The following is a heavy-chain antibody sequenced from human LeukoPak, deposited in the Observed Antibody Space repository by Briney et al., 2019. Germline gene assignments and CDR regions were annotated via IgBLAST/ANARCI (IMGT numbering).Heavy chain of an antibody. CDR3: AKDIVVVPAATPDY. Sequence: PGGSLRLSCAASGFTFSSYAMSWVRQAPGKGLEWVSAISGSGGSTYYADSVKGRFTISRDNSKNTLYLQMNSLRAEDTAVYYCAKDIVVVPAATPDYWGQGTLVTVSS. D-gene: IGHD2-2*02. CDR1: GFTFSSYA. V-gene: IGHV3-23*01. CDR2: ISGSGGST. J-gene: IGHJ4*02.